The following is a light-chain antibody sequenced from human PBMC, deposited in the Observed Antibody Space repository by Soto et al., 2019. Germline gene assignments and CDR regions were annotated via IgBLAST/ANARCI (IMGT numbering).Light chain of an antibody. CDR2: LGS. CDR3: MQALQTPRT. Sequence: DIVMTQSPLSLPVTPGEPASISCRSSQSLLHSNGYDYLDWYVLKPGQSPQLLIYLGSSRASGVPGRFSGTGSGTDFTLNIISVEAEDVGVYYCMQALQTPRTFGPGTKVDIK. V-gene: IGKV2-28*01. J-gene: IGKJ3*01. CDR1: QSLLHSNGYDY.